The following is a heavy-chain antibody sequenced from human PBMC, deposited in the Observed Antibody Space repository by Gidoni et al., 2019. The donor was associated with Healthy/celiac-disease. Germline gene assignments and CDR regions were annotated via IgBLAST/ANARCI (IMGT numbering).Heavy chain of an antibody. Sequence: QVTLKVSGPVLVKPTETLTLTCTVSGFSLSNASMGVSCIRQPPGKALEWLARIFCNDEKSHSQSLRSRITIAKDTSKSQMVLTMTNMDPVDTATYYCARSPWGSGWYGGEYYSYYCMDVWGKGTTVTVSS. V-gene: IGHV2-26*01. CDR3: ARSPWGSGWYGGEYYSYYCMDV. J-gene: IGHJ6*03. CDR1: GFSLSNASMG. CDR2: IFCNDEK. D-gene: IGHD6-19*01.